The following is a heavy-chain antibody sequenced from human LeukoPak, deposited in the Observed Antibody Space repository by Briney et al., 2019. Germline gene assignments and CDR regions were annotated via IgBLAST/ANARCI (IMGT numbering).Heavy chain of an antibody. J-gene: IGHJ4*02. CDR3: ARQDHGPDY. CDR2: INKDGSGK. CDR1: GFTFSNHW. V-gene: IGHV3-7*01. D-gene: IGHD1-14*01. Sequence: GGSLRLSCSASGFTFSNHWMNWVRQAPGKGLEWVANINKDGSGKNYVDSVKGRFTISRDNAKNSLYLQMNYLRPEDTAVYYCARQDHGPDYWGQGTLVTVSS.